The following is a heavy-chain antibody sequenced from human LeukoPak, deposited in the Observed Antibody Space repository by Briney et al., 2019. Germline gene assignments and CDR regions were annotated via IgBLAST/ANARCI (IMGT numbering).Heavy chain of an antibody. J-gene: IGHJ4*02. CDR2: ISSSGSTI. D-gene: IGHD6-13*01. Sequence: GGSLRLSCAASGFTLSRHGMNWVRQAPGKGLEWVSFISSSGSTIYYADSVKGRFTISRDIAKNSLFLQMNSLRAEDTAVYYCAREASYSSSWATLDYWGQGTLVTVSS. V-gene: IGHV3-48*01. CDR3: AREASYSSSWATLDY. CDR1: GFTLSRHG.